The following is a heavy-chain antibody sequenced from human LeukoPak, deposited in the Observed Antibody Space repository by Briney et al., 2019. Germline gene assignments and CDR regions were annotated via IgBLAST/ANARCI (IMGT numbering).Heavy chain of an antibody. J-gene: IGHJ4*02. V-gene: IGHV1-8*01. CDR1: GYTFTSYD. CDR2: MNPNSGNT. D-gene: IGHD3-22*01. Sequence: ASVKVSCKASGYTFTSYDINWVRQATGQGLEWMGWMNPNSGNTGYAQKFQGRVTMTRNTSISTAYMELSSLRSEDTAVYYCARGLYYYDSSGSYYFDYWGQGTLVTVSP. CDR3: ARGLYYYDSSGSYYFDY.